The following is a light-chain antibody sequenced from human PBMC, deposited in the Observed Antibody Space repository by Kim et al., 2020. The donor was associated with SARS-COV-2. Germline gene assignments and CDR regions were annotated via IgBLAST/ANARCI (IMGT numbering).Light chain of an antibody. CDR3: QQYGNSPPT. CDR2: DVS. J-gene: IGKJ2*01. V-gene: IGKV3-20*01. CDR1: QTVSSNY. Sequence: SSAGERATRSCRASQTVSSNYLAWYQQKPGQAPRLLIYDVSSRAAGIPDRFSGSGSGTDFTLTISTLEPEDFAVYCCQQYGNSPPTFGQGTKLEI.